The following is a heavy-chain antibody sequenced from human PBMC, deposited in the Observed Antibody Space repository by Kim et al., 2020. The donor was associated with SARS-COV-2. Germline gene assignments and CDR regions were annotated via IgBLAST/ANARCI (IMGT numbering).Heavy chain of an antibody. J-gene: IGHJ5*02. D-gene: IGHD6-13*01. Sequence: NYNPSLKRRVTISVDTSKNHFYLRLSSVTAADTAVYYCARYSSTWNRFDPWGQGTLVTVSS. CDR3: ARYSSTWNRFDP. V-gene: IGHV4-4*09.